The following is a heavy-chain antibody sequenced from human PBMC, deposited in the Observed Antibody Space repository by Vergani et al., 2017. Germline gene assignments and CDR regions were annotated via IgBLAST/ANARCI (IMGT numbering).Heavy chain of an antibody. V-gene: IGHV7-4-1*02. CDR2: INSNSGHP. CDR3: VRTRSGSCTGGRCYSGWFDP. J-gene: IGHJ5*02. Sequence: QVQLVQSGSEVKKPGASVKVSCRASGYTFTNYALNWVRQAPGQGLEWMGWINSNSGHPTYAQGFKGRFVFSLDSSVSTSYLQINSLQPEDTAVYYCVRTRSGSCTGGRCYSGWFDPWGQGTLVTVSS. D-gene: IGHD2-15*01. CDR1: GYTFTNYA.